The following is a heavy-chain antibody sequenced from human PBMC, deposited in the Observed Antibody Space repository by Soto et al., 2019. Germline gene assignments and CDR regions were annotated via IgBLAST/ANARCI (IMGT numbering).Heavy chain of an antibody. CDR2: ISSSSSTI. V-gene: IGHV3-48*02. D-gene: IGHD3-3*01. J-gene: IGHJ6*02. Sequence: GGSLRLSCAASGFTFSSYSMNWVRQAPGKGLEWVSYISSSSSTIYYADSVKGRFTISRDNAKNSLYLQMNSLRDEDTAVYYCARGTGDFWSGYRVDYYYGMDVWAQGTTVTVSS. CDR1: GFTFSSYS. CDR3: ARGTGDFWSGYRVDYYYGMDV.